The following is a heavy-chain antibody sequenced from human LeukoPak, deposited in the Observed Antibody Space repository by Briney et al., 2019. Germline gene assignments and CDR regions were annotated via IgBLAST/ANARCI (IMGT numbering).Heavy chain of an antibody. V-gene: IGHV1-24*01. CDR1: GYTLTELS. J-gene: IGHJ6*02. CDR3: ASTEPAARSLDYYYCGMDV. D-gene: IGHD2-2*01. CDR2: FDPEDGET. Sequence: ASVKVSCKVSGYTLTELSMHWVRQAPGKGLEWMGGFDPEDGETIYAQKFQGRVTMTEDTSTDTAYMELSSLRSEDTAVYYCASTEPAARSLDYYYCGMDVWGQGTTVTVSS.